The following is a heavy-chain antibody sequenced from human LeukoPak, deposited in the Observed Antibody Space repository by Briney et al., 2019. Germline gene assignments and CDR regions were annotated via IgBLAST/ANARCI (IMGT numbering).Heavy chain of an antibody. CDR3: ATQGEMGAFYFDY. CDR1: GFTFSSYA. Sequence: GGSLRLSCAASGFTFSSYAMSWVRQAPGTGLEWVSAISGSGGSTYYADSVKGRFTISRDNSKNTLYLQMNSLRAEDTAVYYCATQGEMGAFYFDYWGQGTLVSVSS. D-gene: IGHD1-26*01. J-gene: IGHJ4*02. CDR2: ISGSGGST. V-gene: IGHV3-23*01.